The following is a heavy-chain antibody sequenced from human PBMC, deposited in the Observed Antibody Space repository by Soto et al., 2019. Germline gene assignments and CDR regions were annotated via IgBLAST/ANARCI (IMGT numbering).Heavy chain of an antibody. D-gene: IGHD2-2*01. CDR1: GYTFTSHD. V-gene: IGHV1-8*01. J-gene: IGHJ4*02. CDR3: ASDMSTN. Sequence: QVQLVQSGAEMKKPGASVKVSCKASGYTFTSHDINWMRQTTGQGLEWMGWMNPNSGHTNYAQKFQGRVTMTRDTSISTAYMGLTNLRSEATAIYYCASDMSTNWGQGTLVTVSS. CDR2: MNPNSGHT.